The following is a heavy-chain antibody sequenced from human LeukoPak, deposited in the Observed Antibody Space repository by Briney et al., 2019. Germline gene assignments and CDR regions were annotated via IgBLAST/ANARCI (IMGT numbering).Heavy chain of an antibody. D-gene: IGHD4-23*01. CDR3: ASNLDGGPAVYYYYGMDV. V-gene: IGHV3-33*01. CDR2: IWYDGSNK. CDR1: GFTFSSYG. J-gene: IGHJ6*02. Sequence: PGGSLRLSCAAPGFTFSSYGMHWVRQAPGKGLEWVAVIWYDGSNKYYADSVKGRFTISRDNSKNTLYLQMNSLRAEDTAVYYCASNLDGGPAVYYYYGMDVWGQGTTVTVSS.